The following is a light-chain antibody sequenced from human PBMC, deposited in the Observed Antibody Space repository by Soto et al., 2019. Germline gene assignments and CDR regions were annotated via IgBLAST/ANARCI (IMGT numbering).Light chain of an antibody. CDR2: EVN. V-gene: IGLV2-14*01. J-gene: IGLJ3*02. CDR1: SSDVGDRDY. CDR3: SAYTNIGTWV. Sequence: QSVLTQPASVSGSPGQSIAISCTGTSSDVGDRDYVSWYQQHPGKAPKLMIYEVNNRPSGVSERFSGSKSGNTASLTISGLQAEDEADYYCSAYTNIGTWVFGGGTTLTVL.